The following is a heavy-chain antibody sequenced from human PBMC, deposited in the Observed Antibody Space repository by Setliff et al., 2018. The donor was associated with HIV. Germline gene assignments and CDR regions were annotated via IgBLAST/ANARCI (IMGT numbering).Heavy chain of an antibody. CDR1: GFTFSSYA. CDR2: ISSNGGST. J-gene: IGHJ4*02. CDR3: VKGGRYSADPLDY. D-gene: IGHD1-26*01. Sequence: GGSLRLSCAASGFTFSSYAMSWVRQAPGKGLEYVSSISSNGGSTYYADSVKGRFTISRDSSKNTLYLQMSSLRAEDTAVYYCVKGGRYSADPLDYWGQGTLVTVSS. V-gene: IGHV3-64D*09.